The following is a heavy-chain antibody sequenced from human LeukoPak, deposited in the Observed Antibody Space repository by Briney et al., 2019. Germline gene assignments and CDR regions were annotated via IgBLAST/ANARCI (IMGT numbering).Heavy chain of an antibody. V-gene: IGHV1-18*01. J-gene: IGHJ4*02. CDR2: ISAYNGNT. Sequence: GASVKVSCKASGYTSTSYGISWVRQAPGQGLEWMGWISAYNGNTNYAQKLQGRVTMTTDTSTSTAYMELRSLRSDDTAVYYCARSGSRLVWFGGTMGYCDYWGQGTLVTVSS. CDR1: GYTSTSYG. CDR3: ARSGSRLVWFGGTMGYCDY. D-gene: IGHD3-10*01.